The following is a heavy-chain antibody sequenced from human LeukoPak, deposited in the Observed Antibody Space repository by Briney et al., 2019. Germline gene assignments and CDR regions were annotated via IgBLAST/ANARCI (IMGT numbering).Heavy chain of an antibody. CDR3: ARGGVYCSSTSCCIDWFDP. J-gene: IGHJ5*02. Sequence: PSETLSLTCAVYGGSFSGYYWSWIRQPPGKGLEWIGEINHSGSTNYNPSLKSRVTISVDTSKNQFSLKLSSVTAADTAVYYCARGGVYCSSTSCCIDWFDPWGQGTLVTVSS. CDR2: INHSGST. CDR1: GGSFSGYY. D-gene: IGHD2-2*01. V-gene: IGHV4-34*01.